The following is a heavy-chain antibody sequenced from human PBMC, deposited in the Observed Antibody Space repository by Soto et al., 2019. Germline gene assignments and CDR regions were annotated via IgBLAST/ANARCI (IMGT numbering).Heavy chain of an antibody. CDR3: VKGYYDILTGYYWPPGDAFDI. Sequence: GGSLRLSCSASGFTFSSYAMHWVRQAPGKGLEYVSAISSNGGSTYYADSVKGRFTISRDNSKNTLYLQMSSLRAEDTAVYYCVKGYYDILTGYYWPPGDAFDIWGQGTMVTVSS. CDR1: GFTFSSYA. CDR2: ISSNGGST. V-gene: IGHV3-64D*08. D-gene: IGHD3-9*01. J-gene: IGHJ3*02.